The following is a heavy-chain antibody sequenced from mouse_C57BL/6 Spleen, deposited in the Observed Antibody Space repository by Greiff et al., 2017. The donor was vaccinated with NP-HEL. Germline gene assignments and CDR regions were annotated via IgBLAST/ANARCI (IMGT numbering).Heavy chain of an antibody. Sequence: VQLQQPGAELVKPGASVKLSCKASGYTFTSYWMHWVKQRPGQGLEWIGMIHPNSGSTNYNEKFKSKATLTVDKSSSTAYMQLSSLTSEDSAVYYCARSYYSNGYWYFDVWGTGTTVTVSS. D-gene: IGHD2-5*01. CDR1: GYTFTSYW. CDR3: ARSYYSNGYWYFDV. V-gene: IGHV1-64*01. CDR2: IHPNSGST. J-gene: IGHJ1*03.